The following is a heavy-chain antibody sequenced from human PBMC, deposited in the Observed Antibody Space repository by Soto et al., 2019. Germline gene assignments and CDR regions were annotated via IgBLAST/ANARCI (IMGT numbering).Heavy chain of an antibody. CDR3: ARMGPNPIIPQRGSSSRGYYYYGMDV. D-gene: IGHD6-6*01. CDR1: GFTFSSYG. Sequence: VGSLRLSCAASGFTFSSYGMHWVRQAPGKGLEWVAVIWYDGSNKYYADSVKGRFTISRDNSKNTLYLQMNSLRAEDTAVYYCARMGPNPIIPQRGSSSRGYYYYGMDVWGQGTTVTVSS. CDR2: IWYDGSNK. J-gene: IGHJ6*02. V-gene: IGHV3-33*01.